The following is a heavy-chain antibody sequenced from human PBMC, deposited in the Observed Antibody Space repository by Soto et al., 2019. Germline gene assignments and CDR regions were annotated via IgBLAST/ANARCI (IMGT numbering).Heavy chain of an antibody. CDR3: ERAGMVRGVFRGWSPP. CDR2: IYYSGST. CDR1: GGSISSGGYY. V-gene: IGHV4-31*03. J-gene: IGHJ5*02. D-gene: IGHD3-10*01. Sequence: QVQLQESGPGLVKPSQTLSLTCTVSGGSISSGGYYWSWIRQHPGKGLEWIGYIYYSGSTYYNPSPKRGVTRSVDTSKTPSPLKLRSVPAADTAVYYCERAGMVRGVFRGWSPPWGQGPLFTVSS.